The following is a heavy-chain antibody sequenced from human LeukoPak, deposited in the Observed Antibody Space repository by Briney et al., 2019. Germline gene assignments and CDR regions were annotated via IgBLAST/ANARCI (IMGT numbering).Heavy chain of an antibody. CDR2: INHSGST. V-gene: IGHV4-39*07. J-gene: IGHJ4*02. Sequence: SETLSLTCTVSGGSVNSGRYYWSWIRQPPGKGLEWIGEINHSGSTNYNPSLKSRVTISVDTSKNQFSLKLSSVTAADTAVYYCARWEGGSYYDFDYWGQGTLVTVSS. CDR1: GGSVNSGRYY. D-gene: IGHD1-26*01. CDR3: ARWEGGSYYDFDY.